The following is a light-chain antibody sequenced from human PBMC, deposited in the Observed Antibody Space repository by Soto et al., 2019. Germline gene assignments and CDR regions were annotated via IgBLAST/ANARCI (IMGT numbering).Light chain of an antibody. V-gene: IGKV3-15*01. CDR3: QQRSNWPT. Sequence: ELVMTQSPATLSVSPGERATLSCRASQSVSSNLAWYQQKTGQAPRLLIYGASTRATGIPARFSGSGSGTEFTLTISSLQSEDFAVYYCQQRSNWPTFGGGTKVDIK. CDR1: QSVSSN. J-gene: IGKJ4*01. CDR2: GAS.